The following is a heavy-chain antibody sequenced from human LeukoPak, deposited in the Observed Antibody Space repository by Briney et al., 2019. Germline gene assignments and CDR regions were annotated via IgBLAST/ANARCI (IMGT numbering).Heavy chain of an antibody. V-gene: IGHV4-39*01. CDR1: GGSISSYY. CDR3: ARLRPTYYYDSSGYFDY. D-gene: IGHD3-22*01. CDR2: ISYSGST. J-gene: IGHJ4*02. Sequence: SETLSLTCTVSGGSISSYYWGWIRQPPGKGLECIGTISYSGSTYDNPSLKSRITISVDTSKNQFSLKLSSVTAADTAVYYCARLRPTYYYDSSGYFDYWGQGTLVTVSS.